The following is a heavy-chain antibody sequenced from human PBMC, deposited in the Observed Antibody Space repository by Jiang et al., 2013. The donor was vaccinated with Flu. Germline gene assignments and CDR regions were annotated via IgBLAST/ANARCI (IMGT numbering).Heavy chain of an antibody. D-gene: IGHD4-11*01. V-gene: IGHV4-34*01. CDR2: INHSGST. CDR1: GGSFSGYY. Sequence: LLKPSETLSLTCAVYGGSFSGYYWSWIRQPPGKGLEWIGEINHSGSTNYNPSLKSRVTISVDTSKNQFSLKLSSVTAADTAVYYCARPPSNYGYYGMDVWGQGTTVTVSS. J-gene: IGHJ6*02. CDR3: ARPPSNYGYYGMDV.